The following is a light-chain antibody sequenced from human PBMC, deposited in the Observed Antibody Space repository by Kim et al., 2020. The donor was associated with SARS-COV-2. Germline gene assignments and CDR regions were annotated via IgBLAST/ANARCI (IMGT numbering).Light chain of an antibody. CDR3: QQSYSTPIT. CDR2: AAS. Sequence: ASVGDRVTITCRASQSISSYLNWYHQKPGKAPKLLIYAASSLQSGVPSRFSGSGSGTDFTLTISSLQPEDFATYYCQQSYSTPITFGQGTRLEIK. V-gene: IGKV1-39*01. CDR1: QSISSY. J-gene: IGKJ5*01.